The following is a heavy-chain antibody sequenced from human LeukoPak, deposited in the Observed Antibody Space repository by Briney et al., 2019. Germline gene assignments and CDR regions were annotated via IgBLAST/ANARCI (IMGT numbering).Heavy chain of an antibody. D-gene: IGHD5-12*01. Sequence: ASVKVSCKVSGYTLTELSMHWVRQAPGKGLEWMGGFDPEDGETIYAQKFQGRVTMTEDTSTDTAYMELSSLRSEDTAVYYCATSSGEDIVATIFDYWGQGTLVTVSS. CDR3: ATSSGEDIVATIFDY. CDR1: GYTLTELS. V-gene: IGHV1-24*01. J-gene: IGHJ4*02. CDR2: FDPEDGET.